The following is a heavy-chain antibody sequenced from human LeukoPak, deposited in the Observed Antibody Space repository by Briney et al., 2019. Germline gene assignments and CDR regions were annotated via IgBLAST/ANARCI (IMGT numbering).Heavy chain of an antibody. Sequence: SETLSLTCTVSGGSISSYYWSWIRRPPGKGLEWIGYIYYSGSTNYNPSLKSRVTISVDTSKNQFSLRLSSVTAADTAVYYCATLDYSNYVFNYWGQGTLVTVSS. J-gene: IGHJ4*02. D-gene: IGHD4-11*01. V-gene: IGHV4-59*01. CDR1: GGSISSYY. CDR2: IYYSGST. CDR3: ATLDYSNYVFNY.